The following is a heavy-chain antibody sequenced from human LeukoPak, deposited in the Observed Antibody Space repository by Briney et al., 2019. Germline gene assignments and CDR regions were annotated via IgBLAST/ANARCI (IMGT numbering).Heavy chain of an antibody. CDR3: ATNYYDSSGPIYYYYYYGMDV. CDR1: EFTFSSYA. V-gene: IGHV3-23*01. D-gene: IGHD3-22*01. Sequence: GGSLRLSCAASEFTFSSYAMSWVRQAPGKGLEWVSAISASGGSTYYADSVKGRFTISRDNSKNTLYLQMNSLRAEDTAVYYCATNYYDSSGPIYYYYYYGMDVWGQGTTVTVSS. CDR2: ISASGGST. J-gene: IGHJ6*02.